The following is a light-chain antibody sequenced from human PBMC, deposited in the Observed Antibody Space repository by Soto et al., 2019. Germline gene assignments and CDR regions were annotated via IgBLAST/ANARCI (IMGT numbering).Light chain of an antibody. Sequence: PGGRATLSCRASQSVTTNLAWYQQKRGQAPRLLIYGASTRATDIPARFSGSGSGTDFTLTISSLQSEDFAVYYCQQYNNWPWTFGQGTKVDIK. CDR2: GAS. V-gene: IGKV3-15*01. J-gene: IGKJ1*01. CDR3: QQYNNWPWT. CDR1: QSVTTN.